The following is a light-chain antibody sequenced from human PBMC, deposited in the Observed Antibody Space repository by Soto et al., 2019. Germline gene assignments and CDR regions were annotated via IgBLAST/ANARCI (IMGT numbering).Light chain of an antibody. CDR1: QNISSY. J-gene: IGKJ2*01. CDR3: QQSYGPPYT. CDR2: AAS. V-gene: IGKV1-39*01. Sequence: DIPMTQSPSSMSVSVGDTVTIPCRASQNISSYLNWYQQKPGKVPKFLIYAASRLQSGVPSRFSGSGSGTDFSLTISSLQPEDFATYYCQQSYGPPYTFGQGAKLEIK.